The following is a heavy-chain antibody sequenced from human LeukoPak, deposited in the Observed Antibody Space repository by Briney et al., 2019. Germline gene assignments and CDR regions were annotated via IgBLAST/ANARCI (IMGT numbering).Heavy chain of an antibody. CDR3: AKDQTRSGSYDY. V-gene: IGHV3-23*01. J-gene: IGHJ4*02. Sequence: PGGSLRLSCAASGFTFSSYAMSWVRQAPGKGLEWVSAISGSGGSTYYAGSVKGRFTISRDNSKNMLYLQMNSLRAEDTAVYYCAKDQTRSGSYDYWGQGTLVTVSS. D-gene: IGHD1-26*01. CDR1: GFTFSSYA. CDR2: ISGSGGST.